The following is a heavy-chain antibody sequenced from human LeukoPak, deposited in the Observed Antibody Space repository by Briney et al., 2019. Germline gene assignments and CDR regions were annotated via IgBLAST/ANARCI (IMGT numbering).Heavy chain of an antibody. Sequence: GESLKISCKGSGYSFTNYWIGWVRQMPGKGLKWMGIIYPGDSDARYSPSFQGQVTISADKSISTAYLQWSSLKASDTAMYYCARHAGMNSRDAFDIWGQGTMVTVSS. J-gene: IGHJ3*02. CDR2: IYPGDSDA. CDR3: ARHAGMNSRDAFDI. CDR1: GYSFTNYW. D-gene: IGHD2/OR15-2a*01. V-gene: IGHV5-51*01.